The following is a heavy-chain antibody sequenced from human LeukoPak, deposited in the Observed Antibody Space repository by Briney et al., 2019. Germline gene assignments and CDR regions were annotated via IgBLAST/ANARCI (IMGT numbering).Heavy chain of an antibody. CDR2: IYHSGST. D-gene: IGHD6-6*01. CDR3: ARTSIAARRANAFDI. Sequence: SETLSLTCAVSGGSISSGGYSWSWIRQPPGKGLEWIGYIYHSGSTYYNPSLKSRVTISVDRSKNQLSLKLSSVTAADTAAYYCARTSIAARRANAFDIWGQGTMVTVSS. V-gene: IGHV4-30-2*01. J-gene: IGHJ3*02. CDR1: GGSISSGGYS.